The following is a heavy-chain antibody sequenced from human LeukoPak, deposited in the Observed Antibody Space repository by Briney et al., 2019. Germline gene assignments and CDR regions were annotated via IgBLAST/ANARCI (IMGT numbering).Heavy chain of an antibody. J-gene: IGHJ4*02. CDR2: ISAYNGNT. CDR1: GYTFTSYG. D-gene: IGHD3-22*01. CDR3: ARGYYYDSSGYYAGNAIQGDY. Sequence: ASVKVSCKASGYTFTSYGISWVRQAPGQGLEWMGWISAYNGNTNYAQKLQGRVTMTTDTSTSTAYMEPRSLRSDDTAVYYCARGYYYDSSGYYAGNAIQGDYWGQGTLVTVSS. V-gene: IGHV1-18*01.